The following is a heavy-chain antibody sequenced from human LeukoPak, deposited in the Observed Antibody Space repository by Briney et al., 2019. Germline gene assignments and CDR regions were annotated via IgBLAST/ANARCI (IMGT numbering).Heavy chain of an antibody. CDR3: ARQEGYYGSGSYYPKGYFDY. D-gene: IGHD3-10*01. CDR1: GGSISSYY. V-gene: IGHV4-39*01. J-gene: IGHJ4*02. CDR2: IYYSGST. Sequence: SETLSLTCTVSGGSISSYYWGWIRQPPGKGLEWIGSIYYSGSTYYNPSLKSRVTISVDTSKNQFSLKLSSVTAADTAVYYCARQEGYYGSGSYYPKGYFDYWGQGTLVTVSS.